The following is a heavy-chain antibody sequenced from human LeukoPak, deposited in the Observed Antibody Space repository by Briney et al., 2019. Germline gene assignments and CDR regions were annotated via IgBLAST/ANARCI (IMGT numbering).Heavy chain of an antibody. Sequence: GGSLRLSCAASGFTFSSYGMHWVRQAPGKGLERVAFIRYDGSNKYYADSVKGRFTISRDNSKNTPYLQMNSLRAEDTAVYYCAKGRGSFGEYTDYWGQGTLVTVSS. D-gene: IGHD3-10*01. J-gene: IGHJ4*02. V-gene: IGHV3-30*02. CDR1: GFTFSSYG. CDR2: IRYDGSNK. CDR3: AKGRGSFGEYTDY.